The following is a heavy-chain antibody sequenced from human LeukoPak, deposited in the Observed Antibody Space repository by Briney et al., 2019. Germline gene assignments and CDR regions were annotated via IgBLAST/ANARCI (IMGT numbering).Heavy chain of an antibody. Sequence: ETLSLTCTVSGCSISSSSSYWGWIRQPPGKGLEWVSTISGSGGTTYYADSVKGRFTISRDNSKNTLYLQMNSLRAEDTAVYYCAKGGGYEAQYYYYYLDVWGKGTTVTISS. V-gene: IGHV3-23*01. J-gene: IGHJ6*03. CDR2: ISGSGGTT. D-gene: IGHD5-12*01. CDR3: AKGGGYEAQYYYYYLDV. CDR1: GCSISSSSSY.